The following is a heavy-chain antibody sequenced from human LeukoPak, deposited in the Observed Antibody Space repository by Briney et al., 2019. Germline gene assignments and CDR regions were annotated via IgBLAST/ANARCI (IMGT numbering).Heavy chain of an antibody. CDR2: IYSGGTT. D-gene: IGHD2-2*01. Sequence: GGSLRLSCAASGFNFGSYSMTWVRQAPGQGLESVSLIYSGGTTLYADSVKGRFTISRDNSKNTLYLRMNSLRAEDTAVYCCARDRHQGAFDMWGQGTMVIVSS. CDR1: GFNFGSYS. V-gene: IGHV3-53*01. J-gene: IGHJ3*02. CDR3: ARDRHQGAFDM.